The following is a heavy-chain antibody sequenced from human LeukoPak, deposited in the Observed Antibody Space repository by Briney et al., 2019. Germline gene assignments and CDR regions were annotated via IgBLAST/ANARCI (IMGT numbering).Heavy chain of an antibody. CDR3: TRQYGSGMERFDL. Sequence: GGCLRLSCTTSGFTFGDFAMGWVRQAPGQGLEWEGFVRRKVDGATTDYAASVKGRFSISRDDSNGVFYLQMNSLNIDDTALYYCTRQYGSGMERFDLWGLGTLVIVSS. V-gene: IGHV3-49*04. D-gene: IGHD3-10*01. CDR1: GFTFGDFA. J-gene: IGHJ4*02. CDR2: VRRKVDGATT.